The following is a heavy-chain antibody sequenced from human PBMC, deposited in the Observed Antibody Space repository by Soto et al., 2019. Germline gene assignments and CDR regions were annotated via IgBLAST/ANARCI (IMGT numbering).Heavy chain of an antibody. J-gene: IGHJ6*02. Sequence: PSETLSLTCTVSGGSISSGGYYWSWIRQHPGKGLEWIGYIYYSGSTNYNPSLKSRVTISVDTSKNQFSLKLSSVTAADTAVYYCARDYYYDFWSGSRGAYYYYYSGMDVWGQGTTVTVSS. D-gene: IGHD3-3*01. CDR2: IYYSGST. V-gene: IGHV4-31*03. CDR1: GGSISSGGYY. CDR3: ARDYYYDFWSGSRGAYYYYYSGMDV.